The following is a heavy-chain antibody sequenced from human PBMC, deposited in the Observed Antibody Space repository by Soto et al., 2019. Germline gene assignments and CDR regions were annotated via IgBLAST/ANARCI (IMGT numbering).Heavy chain of an antibody. Sequence: SVKVSCKASGCTFSSYAMSWVRQAPGQGLEWMGGIIPIFGTANYAQKFQGRVTITADESTSTAYMELSSLRSEDTAVYYCARGYNYDFWSGYSKGARSGYYYYGIDVWGQGTSVIVSS. CDR1: GCTFSSYA. CDR2: IIPIFGTA. J-gene: IGHJ6*02. D-gene: IGHD3-3*01. V-gene: IGHV1-69*13. CDR3: ARGYNYDFWSGYSKGARSGYYYYGIDV.